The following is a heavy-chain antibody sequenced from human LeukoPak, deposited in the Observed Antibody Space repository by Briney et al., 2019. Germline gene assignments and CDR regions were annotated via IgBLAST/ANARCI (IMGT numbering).Heavy chain of an antibody. D-gene: IGHD6-6*01. V-gene: IGHV3-23*01. CDR2: ISGSGGST. CDR3: AKDGASYSSSTYFDY. J-gene: IGHJ4*02. Sequence: GGSLRLSCAASGFTFSSYAMSWVRQAPGKGLEWVSAISGSGGSTYYADSVKGRFTISRDNSKNTLYLQMNSLRAEDTAVYYCAKDGASYSSSTYFDYWGQGTLVTVSS. CDR1: GFTFSSYA.